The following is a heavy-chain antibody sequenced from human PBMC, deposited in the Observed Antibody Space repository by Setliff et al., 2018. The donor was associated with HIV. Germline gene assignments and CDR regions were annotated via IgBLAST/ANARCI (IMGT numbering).Heavy chain of an antibody. D-gene: IGHD4-17*01. CDR3: ARFEVTTVTTRDY. V-gene: IGHV4-34*01. CDR1: GGSFSNYY. CDR2: LSPSGTT. J-gene: IGHJ4*02. Sequence: SETLSLTCTVYGGSFSNYYTNWIRQPPGKGLEWIGELSPSGTTRSNPSFKSRVTISLDTSRNQFSLKLRSVTAADTAVYYCARFEVTTVTTRDYWGQGTLVTVSS.